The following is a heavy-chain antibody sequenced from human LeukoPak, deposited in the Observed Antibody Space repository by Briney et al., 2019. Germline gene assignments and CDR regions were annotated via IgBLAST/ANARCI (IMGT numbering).Heavy chain of an antibody. CDR3: ARLRSSSWQNWFDP. J-gene: IGHJ5*02. CDR2: IHPGDSDT. Sequence: GESLKISCKGSGYSFATYWIGWVRQMPGKGLEWMGIIHPGDSDTTYSPSFQGQVTISADKSISTAYLQWSSLKASDTAMYYCARLRSSSWQNWFDPWGQGTLVTVSS. D-gene: IGHD2-2*01. V-gene: IGHV5-51*01. CDR1: GYSFATYW.